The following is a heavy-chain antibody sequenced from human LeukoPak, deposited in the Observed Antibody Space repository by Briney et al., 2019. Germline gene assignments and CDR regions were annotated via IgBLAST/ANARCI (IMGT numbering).Heavy chain of an antibody. Sequence: PSESLSLTCTVSGGSISGYYWSWIRLPPGKGLEWIGYTHYSGTTNYNPSLKSRVTISIDTSRDQFSLKVSSVTAADTAVYYCATGWYGDGPYWGQGILVTVSS. V-gene: IGHV4-59*01. CDR2: THYSGTT. CDR1: GGSISGYY. CDR3: ATGWYGDGPY. J-gene: IGHJ4*02. D-gene: IGHD6-19*01.